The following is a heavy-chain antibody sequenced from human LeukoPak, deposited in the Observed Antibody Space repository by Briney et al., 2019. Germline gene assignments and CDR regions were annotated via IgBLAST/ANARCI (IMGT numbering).Heavy chain of an antibody. V-gene: IGHV3-23*01. CDR3: AKDDSALWFGELSHYFNW. CDR2: ISGRGDST. D-gene: IGHD3-10*01. Sequence: PGGSLRLSCAASGFTVSSNYMSWVRQAPGKGLEWVSSISGRGDSTSYADSVKGRFIISRDISKNTLYLQMTSLRADDTAVYYCAKDDSALWFGELSHYFNWWGQGTLVTVSS. J-gene: IGHJ4*02. CDR1: GFTVSSNY.